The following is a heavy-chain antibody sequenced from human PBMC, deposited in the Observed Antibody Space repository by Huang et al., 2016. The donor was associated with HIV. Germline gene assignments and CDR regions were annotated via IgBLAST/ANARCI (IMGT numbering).Heavy chain of an antibody. CDR1: GFTFENYA. D-gene: IGHD2-15*01. J-gene: IGHJ4*02. V-gene: IGHV3-30*04. Sequence: QVQLVESGGGVVQPGRSLRLSCLASGFTFENYAMHWVRQAPGKGLEWVAVISYDENNKSYADSVKGRFTISRDNFKNTFYLEMNRLRLEDTAVYYCATGYCSGGSCPLDYWGQGTLVTVHS. CDR2: ISYDENNK. CDR3: ATGYCSGGSCPLDY.